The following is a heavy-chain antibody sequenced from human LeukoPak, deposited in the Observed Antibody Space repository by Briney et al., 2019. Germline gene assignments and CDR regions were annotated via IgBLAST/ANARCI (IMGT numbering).Heavy chain of an antibody. CDR1: GGSISSGDYY. D-gene: IGHD3-10*01. CDR3: AREGGSGSSQLDY. CDR2: IYYSGST. V-gene: IGHV4-30-4*08. J-gene: IGHJ4*02. Sequence: SETLSLTCTVSGGSISSGDYYWSWIRQHPGKGLEWIAYIYYSGSTYYNPSLKSRVTISVDTSKNQFSLKLSSVTAADTAVYYCAREGGSGSSQLDYWGQGTLVTVSS.